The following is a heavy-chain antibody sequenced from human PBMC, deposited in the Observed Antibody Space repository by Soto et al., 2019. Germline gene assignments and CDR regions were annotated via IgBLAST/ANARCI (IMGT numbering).Heavy chain of an antibody. D-gene: IGHD5-18*01. CDR1: GGTFSSFA. J-gene: IGHJ6*02. Sequence: GASVKVSCKASGGTFSSFAITWVRQAPGQGLEWMGWISGNNGNTHYEEKVQDRITMTTDKSTSTTYLELRSLRSDDTAVYFCARDPGFGFGYSYAFAMDVWGQGTTVTVSS. V-gene: IGHV1-18*01. CDR3: ARDPGFGFGYSYAFAMDV. CDR2: ISGNNGNT.